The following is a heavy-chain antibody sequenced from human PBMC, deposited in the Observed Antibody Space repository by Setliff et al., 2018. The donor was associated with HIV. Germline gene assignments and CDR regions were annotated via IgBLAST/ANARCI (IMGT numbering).Heavy chain of an antibody. Sequence: PGGSLRLSCAASGFTFSSYAMSWVRQAPGKGLEWVSAISGSGGSTYYADSVEGRFTISKDNSKNTLYLQMNSLRAEDTAVYYCAKADIAAAGFPAWGQGTLVTVSS. V-gene: IGHV3-23*01. CDR3: AKADIAAAGFPA. CDR1: GFTFSSYA. J-gene: IGHJ5*02. D-gene: IGHD6-13*01. CDR2: ISGSGGST.